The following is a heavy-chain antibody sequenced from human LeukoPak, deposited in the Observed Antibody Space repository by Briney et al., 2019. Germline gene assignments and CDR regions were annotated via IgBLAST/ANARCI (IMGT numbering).Heavy chain of an antibody. D-gene: IGHD3-16*01. CDR2: ISGSGGST. CDR1: GFTFSSYG. V-gene: IGHV3-23*01. CDR3: AKDVTPFDY. Sequence: GGSLRLSCAASGFTFSSYGMSWVRQAPGEGLEWGSAISGSGGSTYYADSVKGRFTISRDKSKNTLYLQMNSLRAEDTAVYYCAKDVTPFDYWGQGTLVTVSS. J-gene: IGHJ4*02.